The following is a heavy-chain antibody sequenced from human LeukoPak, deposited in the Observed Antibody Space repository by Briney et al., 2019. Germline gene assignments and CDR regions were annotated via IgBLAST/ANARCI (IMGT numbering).Heavy chain of an antibody. CDR3: ARGGDSGSYYEYYFDY. V-gene: IGHV3-66*01. CDR1: GFTFSSYA. Sequence: GGSLRLSCAASGFTFSSYAMSWVRQAPGKGLEWVSVIYSGGSTYYADSVKGRFTISRDNSKNTLYLQMNSLRAEDTAVYYCARGGDSGSYYEYYFDYWGQGTLVTVSS. CDR2: IYSGGST. D-gene: IGHD1-26*01. J-gene: IGHJ4*02.